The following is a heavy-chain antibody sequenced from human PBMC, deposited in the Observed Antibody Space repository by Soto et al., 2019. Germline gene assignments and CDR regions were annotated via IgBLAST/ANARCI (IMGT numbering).Heavy chain of an antibody. CDR1: GDSISSGDYY. J-gene: IGHJ4*02. D-gene: IGHD5-12*01. CDR2: IYHNGDT. Sequence: VQLQESGPGLVKPSQTLSLTCTVSGDSISSGDYYWSWIRQTPGKGLEWIGYIYHNGDTYYNPSLKSRITMSVDTSKNQFSMKLSSVTAADTAVYYCARSYGYNHWGQGALVTVSS. V-gene: IGHV4-30-4*01. CDR3: ARSYGYNH.